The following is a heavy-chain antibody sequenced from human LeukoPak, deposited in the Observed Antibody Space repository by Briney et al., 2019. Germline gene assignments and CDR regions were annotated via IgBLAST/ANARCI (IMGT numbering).Heavy chain of an antibody. D-gene: IGHD3-9*01. Sequence: GGSLRLSCAASGFTFSSYGMHWVRQAPGKGLEWVAFIRYDGSNKYYADSVKGRFTISRDNSKNTLYLQMNSLRAEDTAVYYCARDNLVTKTYYYYYYMDVWGKGTTVTISS. V-gene: IGHV3-30*02. J-gene: IGHJ6*03. CDR1: GFTFSSYG. CDR2: IRYDGSNK. CDR3: ARDNLVTKTYYYYYYMDV.